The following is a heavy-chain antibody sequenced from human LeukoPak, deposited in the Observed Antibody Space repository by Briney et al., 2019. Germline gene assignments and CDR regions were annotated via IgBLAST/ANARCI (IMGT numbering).Heavy chain of an antibody. CDR1: GCSFNGYY. CDR3: ARDCSSTSCYTFAFDI. J-gene: IGHJ3*02. V-gene: IGHV1-2*02. CDR2: INPNIGGT. D-gene: IGHD2-2*02. Sequence: ASAKVSCKPSGCSFNGYYMHWVRQAPGQGLEWMGWINPNIGGTNYAQKFQGRVTMTRDTSISTAYMELSRLRSDDTAVYYCARDCSSTSCYTFAFDIWGQGTMVTVSS.